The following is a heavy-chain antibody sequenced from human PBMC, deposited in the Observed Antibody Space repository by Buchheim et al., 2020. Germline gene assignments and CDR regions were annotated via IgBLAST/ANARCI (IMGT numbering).Heavy chain of an antibody. D-gene: IGHD3-10*01. CDR2: MNPNSGNT. J-gene: IGHJ4*02. Sequence: QVQLVQSGAEVKTPGASVKVSCKASGYTVTSYDINWVRQATGRGLEWMGWMNPNSGNTGYAQKFQGRVTMTRDTSTSTVYMEVSSLRSEDTAVYYCAIEVSMIRGLFNYWGQGTL. CDR1: GYTVTSYD. V-gene: IGHV1-8*02. CDR3: AIEVSMIRGLFNY.